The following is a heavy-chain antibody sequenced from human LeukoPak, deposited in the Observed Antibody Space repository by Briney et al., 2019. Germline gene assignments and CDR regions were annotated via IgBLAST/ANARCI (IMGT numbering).Heavy chain of an antibody. J-gene: IGHJ5*02. V-gene: IGHV3-7*01. CDR2: IEQDGSEK. CDR3: ARDNGYCSSTSCYSWFDP. D-gene: IGHD2-2*03. Sequence: GGSLRLSCAASGFTFSSYWMSWVRQAPGKGLEWVANIEQDGSEKYYVDSVKGRFTISRDKAKNSLYLQMNSLRAEDTAVYYCARDNGYCSSTSCYSWFDPWGQGTLVTVSS. CDR1: GFTFSSYW.